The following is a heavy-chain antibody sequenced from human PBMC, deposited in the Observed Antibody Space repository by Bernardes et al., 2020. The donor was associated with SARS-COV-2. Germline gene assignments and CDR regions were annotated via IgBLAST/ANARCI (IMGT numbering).Heavy chain of an antibody. V-gene: IGHV3-74*01. CDR1: GFTFSSYC. Sequence: GGSLRLSCAASGFTFSSYCMHWVSQGPGKGLVWVSRINSDGRTTTYADSVKGRFTISRDNAKNTLYLQMNSLRAEDTAVYYCVRGPSDGHGRFEYWGQGALVTVSS. J-gene: IGHJ4*02. CDR3: VRGPSDGHGRFEY. CDR2: INSDGRTT.